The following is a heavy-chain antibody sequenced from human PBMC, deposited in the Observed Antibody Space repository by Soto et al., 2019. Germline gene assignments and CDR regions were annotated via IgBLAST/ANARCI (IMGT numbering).Heavy chain of an antibody. J-gene: IGHJ6*03. V-gene: IGHV3-30*18. CDR2: ISYDGSNK. Sequence: QVQLVESGGGVVQPGRSLRLSCAASGFTFSSYGMHWVRQAPGKGLEWVAVISYDGSNKYYADSVKGRFTISRDNSKNTLYLQMNSLRAEDTAVYYCANALGPNYYYYYMDVWGKGTTVTVSS. CDR3: ANALGPNYYYYYMDV. CDR1: GFTFSSYG.